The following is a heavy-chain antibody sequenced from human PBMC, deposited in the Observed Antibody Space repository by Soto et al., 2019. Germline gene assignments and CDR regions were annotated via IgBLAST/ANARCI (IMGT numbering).Heavy chain of an antibody. J-gene: IGHJ6*02. Sequence: QITLKESGPTLVKPTQTLTLTCTFSGFSLSTSGVGVGWIRQPPGKALEWLALIYWDDDKRYSPSLKSRLTLTKNTPKNPVVLIMTTIDPVHTATFYCAGSVKNEDMHLSGHGTTVADS. CDR2: IYWDDDK. CDR3: AGSVKNEDMHL. V-gene: IGHV2-5*02. D-gene: IGHD6-19*01. CDR1: GFSLSTSGVG.